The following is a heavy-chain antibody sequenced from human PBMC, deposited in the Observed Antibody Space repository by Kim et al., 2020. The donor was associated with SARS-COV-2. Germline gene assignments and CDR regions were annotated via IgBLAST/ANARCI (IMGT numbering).Heavy chain of an antibody. CDR2: INHSGST. J-gene: IGHJ4*02. CDR1: GGSFSGYY. Sequence: SETLSLTCAVYGGSFSGYYWSWIRQPPGKGLEWIGEINHSGSTNYNPSLKSRVTISVDTSKNQFSLKLSSVTAADTAVYYCASTGGDYRDYWGQGTLVTVSS. V-gene: IGHV4-34*01. D-gene: IGHD3-16*01. CDR3: ASTGGDYRDY.